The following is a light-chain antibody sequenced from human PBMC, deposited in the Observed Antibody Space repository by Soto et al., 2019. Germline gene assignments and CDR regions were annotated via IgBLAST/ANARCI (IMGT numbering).Light chain of an antibody. V-gene: IGLV2-23*02. CDR3: CSYAGSSTWV. CDR1: TSDVGSYTL. Sequence: QSALTQPASVSGSPGQSITISCTGTTSDVGSYTLVSWYQQHPGKAPKLMIYEVSNRPSGVSNRFSGSKSGNTASLTISGLQAEDEDDYYCCSYAGSSTWVFGGGTKLTVL. J-gene: IGLJ3*02. CDR2: EVS.